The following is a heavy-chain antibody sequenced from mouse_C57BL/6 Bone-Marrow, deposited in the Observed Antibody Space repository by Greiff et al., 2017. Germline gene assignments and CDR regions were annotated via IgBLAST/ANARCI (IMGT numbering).Heavy chain of an antibody. CDR3: ARDYYYGSRWYFDV. CDR1: GFTFSDYG. V-gene: IGHV5-17*01. D-gene: IGHD1-1*01. Sequence: EVQRVESGGGLVKPGGSLKLSCAASGFTFSDYGMHWVRQAPEKGLEWVAYISSGSSTIYYADTVKGRFTISRDNAKNTLFLQMTSLRSEDTAMYYCARDYYYGSRWYFDVWGTGTTVTVSS. J-gene: IGHJ1*03. CDR2: ISSGSSTI.